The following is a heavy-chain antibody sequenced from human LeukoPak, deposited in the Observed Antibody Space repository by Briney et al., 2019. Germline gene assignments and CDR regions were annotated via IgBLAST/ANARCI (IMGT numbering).Heavy chain of an antibody. V-gene: IGHV6-1*01. CDR2: TFYRSQWYY. J-gene: IGHJ4*02. Sequence: SQTLSLTCAISGDSVSTNSASWNWIRQSPSRGLEWLGRTFYRSQWYYDYAVSVKGRITINPDTSKNHFSLHLNSVTPEDTAVYYCAREILGSESTPFEYRGQGALVTVSS. D-gene: IGHD5/OR15-5a*01. CDR1: GDSVSTNSAS. CDR3: AREILGSESTPFEY.